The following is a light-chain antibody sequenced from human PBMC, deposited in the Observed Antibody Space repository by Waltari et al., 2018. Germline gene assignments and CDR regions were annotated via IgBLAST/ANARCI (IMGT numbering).Light chain of an antibody. V-gene: IGLV1-40*01. Sequence: QSVLTQPPSVSGAPGQRVAISCTGTTSNIGAGFDVHWYRQDPGTAPKLPIYRNNNRPSGVPDRFSGSKSGTSASLAITALQAADESDYYCQSYDTGLSAYVFGTGTKVIVL. CDR3: QSYDTGLSAYV. J-gene: IGLJ1*01. CDR2: RNN. CDR1: TSNIGAGFD.